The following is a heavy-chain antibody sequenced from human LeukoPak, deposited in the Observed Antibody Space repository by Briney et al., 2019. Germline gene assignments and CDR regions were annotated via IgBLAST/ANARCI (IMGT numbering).Heavy chain of an antibody. CDR3: ARDRGAAATGGYYYGMDV. CDR2: INHSGST. V-gene: IGHV4-34*01. J-gene: IGHJ6*02. D-gene: IGHD6-13*01. Sequence: PSETLSLTCAVYGGSFSGYYWSWIRQPPGKGLEWIGEINHSGSTNYNPSLKSRVTISVDTSKNQFSLKLNSVTAADTAVYYCARDRGAAATGGYYYGMDVWGQGTTVSVSS. CDR1: GGSFSGYY.